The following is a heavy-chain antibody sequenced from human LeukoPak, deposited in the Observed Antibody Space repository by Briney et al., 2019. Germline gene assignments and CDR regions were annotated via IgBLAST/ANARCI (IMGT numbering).Heavy chain of an antibody. CDR3: ARAHYDILTGYYPFGY. CDR2: IIPIFGTA. J-gene: IGHJ4*02. Sequence: SVKVSCKASGGTFSSYAISWVRQAPGQGLEWMEGIIPIFGTANYAQKFQGRVTITADKSTSTAYMELSSLRSEDTAAYYCARAHYDILTGYYPFGYWGQGTLVTVSS. CDR1: GGTFSSYA. V-gene: IGHV1-69*06. D-gene: IGHD3-9*01.